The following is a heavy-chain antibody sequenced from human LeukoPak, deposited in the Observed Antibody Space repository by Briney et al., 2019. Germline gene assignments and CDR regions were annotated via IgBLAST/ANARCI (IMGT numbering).Heavy chain of an antibody. CDR1: GGSISSSSYY. CDR3: ARVAAGGYYYYYYYMDV. D-gene: IGHD2-8*02. Sequence: PSETLSLTCTVSGGSISSSSYYWGWIRQPPGKGLEWIGSIYYSGSTYYNPSLKSRVTISVDTSKNQFSLKLSSVTAADTAVYYCARVAAGGYYYYYYYMDVWGKGTTVTVSS. CDR2: IYYSGST. V-gene: IGHV4-39*07. J-gene: IGHJ6*03.